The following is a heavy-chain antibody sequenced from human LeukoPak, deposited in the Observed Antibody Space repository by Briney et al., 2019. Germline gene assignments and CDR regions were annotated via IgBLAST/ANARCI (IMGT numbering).Heavy chain of an antibody. CDR1: GDSVSSSNYY. CDR2: IYYSGST. J-gene: IGHJ5*02. D-gene: IGHD6-13*01. V-gene: IGHV4-39*07. CDR3: ARAYSSSYYYNWFDP. Sequence: SETLSLTCTVSGDSVSSSNYYWAWIRQPPGKGLEWIGNIYYSGSTYYNPSLKSRVTISVDTSKNQFSLKLSSVTAADTAVYYCARAYSSSYYYNWFDPWGQGTLVTVSS.